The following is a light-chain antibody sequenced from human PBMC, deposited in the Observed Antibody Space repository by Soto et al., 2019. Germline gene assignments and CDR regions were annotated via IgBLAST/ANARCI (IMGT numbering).Light chain of an antibody. J-gene: IGKJ4*01. Sequence: DIQMTQSPSTLSASVGDRVTITCRASQSISTWLAWYQQKPGKAPKVLIYKASTLESGVPSRFSGSGSGTEFTLTISSLQPDDFANYYCQHYNSYPLTFGGGTKVEIK. V-gene: IGKV1-5*03. CDR3: QHYNSYPLT. CDR1: QSISTW. CDR2: KAS.